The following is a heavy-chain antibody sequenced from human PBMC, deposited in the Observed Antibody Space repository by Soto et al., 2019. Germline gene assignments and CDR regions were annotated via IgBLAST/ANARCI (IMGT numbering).Heavy chain of an antibody. D-gene: IGHD2-21*02. CDR1: GFTFTSSA. J-gene: IGHJ3*02. CDR2: IVVGSGNT. V-gene: IGHV1-58*01. Sequence: QMQLVQSGPEVKKPGTSVKVSCKASGFTFTSSAVQWVRQARGQRLEWRGWIVVGSGNTNYAQKFQERVTITRDMSTSTAYMELSSRRSEDTAVYYCAADPQHIVVVTAIDAFDIWGQGTMVTVSS. CDR3: AADPQHIVVVTAIDAFDI.